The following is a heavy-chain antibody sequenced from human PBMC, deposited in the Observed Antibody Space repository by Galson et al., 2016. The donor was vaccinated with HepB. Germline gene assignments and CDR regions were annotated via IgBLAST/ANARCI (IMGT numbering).Heavy chain of an antibody. Sequence: QSGAEVKKPGESLRISCKGSGYSFVTHWIAWVRQMPGKGLEWMAITYPVDSDTTYSPSFQGRVSVSIDKSITTAYLQWSSLKASDTAMYYCARLSATRGWYRYVFEYWGQGTLVTVSS. CDR1: GYSFVTHW. CDR3: ARLSATRGWYRYVFEY. CDR2: TYPVDSDT. J-gene: IGHJ4*02. D-gene: IGHD6-19*01. V-gene: IGHV5-51*01.